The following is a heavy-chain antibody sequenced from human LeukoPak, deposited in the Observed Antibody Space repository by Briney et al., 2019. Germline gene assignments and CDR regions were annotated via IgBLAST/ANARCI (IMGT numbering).Heavy chain of an antibody. Sequence: ATVKVSCKASGYTFTSYDINWVRQATGQGLEWMGWMNPNSGNTGYAQKFQGRVTMTRDTSISTAYMELSRLRSDDTAVYYCASRSERGAFDIWGQGTMVTVSS. CDR3: ASRSERGAFDI. D-gene: IGHD1-1*01. CDR2: MNPNSGNT. J-gene: IGHJ3*02. V-gene: IGHV1-8*01. CDR1: GYTFTSYD.